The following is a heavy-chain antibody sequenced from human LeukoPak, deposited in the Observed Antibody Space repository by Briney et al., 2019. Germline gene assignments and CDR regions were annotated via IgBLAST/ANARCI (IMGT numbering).Heavy chain of an antibody. Sequence: GESLKISCKGSGYSFTSYWIGWVRQIPGKGLEWMGIIYPGDSDTRYSPSFQGQVTISADKSISTAYLQWSSLKASDTAMYYCARFDYYDSSGYYPPFFDYWGQGTLVTVSS. CDR3: ARFDYYDSSGYYPPFFDY. CDR1: GYSFTSYW. D-gene: IGHD3-22*01. CDR2: IYPGDSDT. V-gene: IGHV5-51*01. J-gene: IGHJ4*02.